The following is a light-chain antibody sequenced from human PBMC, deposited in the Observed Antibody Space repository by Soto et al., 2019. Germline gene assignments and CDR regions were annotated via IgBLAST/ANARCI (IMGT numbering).Light chain of an antibody. Sequence: SYELTQAPSVSVAPGQTASITCEGEGVKIGGYSVRWYQRKPGQAPVLVVYDDSDRPSGITERFSGSNSGNTATLTISRVEAGDEADYYCQVWDSFTEHQIFGGGTKVTVL. CDR1: KIGGYS. V-gene: IGLV3-21*02. J-gene: IGLJ2*01. CDR3: QVWDSFTEHQI. CDR2: DDS.